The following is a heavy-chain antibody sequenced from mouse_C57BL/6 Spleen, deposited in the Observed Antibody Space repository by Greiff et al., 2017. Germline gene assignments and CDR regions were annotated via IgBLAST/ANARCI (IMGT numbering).Heavy chain of an antibody. D-gene: IGHD4-1*01. V-gene: IGHV1-76*01. CDR2: IYPGSGNT. Sequence: QVQLKQSGAELVRPGASVKLSCKASGYTFTDYYINWVKQRPGQGLEWIARIYPGSGNTYYNEKFKGKATLTAEKSSSTAYMQLSSLTSEDSAVYFCARGEAAANWYFDYWGQGTTLTVSS. CDR3: ARGEAAANWYFDY. CDR1: GYTFTDYY. J-gene: IGHJ2*01.